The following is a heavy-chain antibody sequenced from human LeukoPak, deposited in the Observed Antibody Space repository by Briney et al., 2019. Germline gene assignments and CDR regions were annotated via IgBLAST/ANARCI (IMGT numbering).Heavy chain of an antibody. D-gene: IGHD3-10*01. V-gene: IGHV1-18*01. Sequence: ASVKVSCKASGYTFTSYGISWVRQAPGQGLEWMGWISAYNGNTNYAQKLQGRVTMTTDTSTSTAYMELRSLRSDDTAVNYCARVGVRGVMKAYYYYYYYMDVWGKGTTVTISS. CDR3: ARVGVRGVMKAYYYYYYYMDV. CDR1: GYTFTSYG. J-gene: IGHJ6*03. CDR2: ISAYNGNT.